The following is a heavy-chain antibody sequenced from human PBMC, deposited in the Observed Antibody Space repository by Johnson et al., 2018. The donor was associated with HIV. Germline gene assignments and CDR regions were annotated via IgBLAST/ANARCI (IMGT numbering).Heavy chain of an antibody. V-gene: IGHV3-30*03. J-gene: IGHJ3*02. CDR3: ARQYYGSGTDAFDI. CDR1: GFTFSTYA. Sequence: QVQLMESGGGMVQPGRSLRLSCAASGFTFSTYAMDWVRQAPGKGLEWVAGISDDGSKKYHGDSVKGRFTISRDNSKNTLYLQMNSLIAEDTAVYYCARQYYGSGTDAFDIWGQGTMVTVSS. D-gene: IGHD3-10*01. CDR2: ISDDGSKK.